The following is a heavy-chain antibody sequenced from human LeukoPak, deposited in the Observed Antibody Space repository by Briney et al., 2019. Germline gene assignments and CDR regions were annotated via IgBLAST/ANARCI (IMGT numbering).Heavy chain of an antibody. V-gene: IGHV4-59*01. D-gene: IGHD6-13*01. CDR3: ARTTEAHSWRTRYYDYYMDV. CDR1: GGSISSYY. CDR2: VYYIGST. Sequence: SETLSLTCTVAGGSISSYYWSWIRQPPGKRLEWIGYVYYIGSTNYNPALKSRVTISVDTPKNQFSLKLSSVTAADTAVYYCARTTEAHSWRTRYYDYYMDVWGKGTTVTVSS. J-gene: IGHJ6*03.